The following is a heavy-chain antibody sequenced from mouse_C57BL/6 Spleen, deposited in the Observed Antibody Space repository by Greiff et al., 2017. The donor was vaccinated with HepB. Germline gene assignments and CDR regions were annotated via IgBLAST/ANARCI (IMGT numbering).Heavy chain of an antibody. CDR2: INPYNGGT. CDR1: GYTFTDYY. CDR3: AREVDAPLDY. Sequence: EVQLQQSGPVLVKPGASVKMSCKASGYTFTDYYMNWVKQSHGKSLEWIGVINPYNGGTSYNQKFKGKATLTVDTSSSTAYMELNSPTSEDSAVYYCAREVDAPLDYWGQGTTLTVSS. J-gene: IGHJ2*01. D-gene: IGHD1-1*01. V-gene: IGHV1-19*01.